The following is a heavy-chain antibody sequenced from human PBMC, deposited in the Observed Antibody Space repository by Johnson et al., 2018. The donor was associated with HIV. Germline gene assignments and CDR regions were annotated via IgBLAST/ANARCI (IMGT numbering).Heavy chain of an antibody. Sequence: QVQLVESGGGLVKPGGSLRLSCAASGFIFSNYGMHWVRQAPGKGLDWVAFIRYDGSNKYYADSVKGRFTISRDNSKNTLYLQMNSLRAEDTAVYYCANILSSLEWFPEDAFDIWGQGTMVTVSS. J-gene: IGHJ3*02. CDR2: IRYDGSNK. D-gene: IGHD3-3*01. CDR1: GFIFSNYG. CDR3: ANILSSLEWFPEDAFDI. V-gene: IGHV3-30*02.